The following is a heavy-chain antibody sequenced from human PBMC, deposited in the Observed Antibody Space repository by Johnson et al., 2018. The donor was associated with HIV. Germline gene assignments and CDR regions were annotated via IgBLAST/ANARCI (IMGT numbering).Heavy chain of an antibody. CDR3: ATRDPTHRPGVFDI. Sequence: VQLVESGGGLIQPGGSLGLSCAASGFSVSNNYMNWVRQAPGKGLEWVSVIYSGGTTYYADSVKGRFTISRDNSKNTLYLQMNSLRAEDTAVYYCATRDPTHRPGVFDIWGQGTMVTVSS. CDR2: IYSGGTT. CDR1: GFSVSNNY. D-gene: IGHD1-14*01. J-gene: IGHJ3*02. V-gene: IGHV3-53*01.